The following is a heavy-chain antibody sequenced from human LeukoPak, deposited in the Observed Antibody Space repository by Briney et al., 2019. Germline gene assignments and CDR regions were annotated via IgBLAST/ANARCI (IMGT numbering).Heavy chain of an antibody. CDR2: ISYDGSNK. J-gene: IGHJ3*02. V-gene: IGHV3-30*18. CDR3: AKSARGYCSGGSCYDAFDI. CDR1: GFTFSSYG. Sequence: GGSLRLSCAASGFTFSSYGMHWVRQAPGKGLEWVAVISYDGSNKYYADSVKGRFTISRDNSENTLYLQMNSLRAEDTAVYYCAKSARGYCSGGSCYDAFDIWGQGTMVTVSS. D-gene: IGHD2-15*01.